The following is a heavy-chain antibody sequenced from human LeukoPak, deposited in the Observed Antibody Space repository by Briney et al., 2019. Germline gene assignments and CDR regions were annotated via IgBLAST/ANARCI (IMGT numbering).Heavy chain of an antibody. CDR3: ARVRLRSDSSGYSPFDD. CDR2: IKPDGGEK. J-gene: IGHJ4*02. CDR1: GFTFSSHW. V-gene: IGHV3-7*01. Sequence: PGGSLRLSCAASGFTFSSHWMSWVRQAPGKGLEWVANIKPDGGEKYYVGSVKGRFTISRDNAKNSLYLQMNSLRAEDTAVYYCARVRLRSDSSGYSPFDDWGQGTLVTVSS. D-gene: IGHD3-22*01.